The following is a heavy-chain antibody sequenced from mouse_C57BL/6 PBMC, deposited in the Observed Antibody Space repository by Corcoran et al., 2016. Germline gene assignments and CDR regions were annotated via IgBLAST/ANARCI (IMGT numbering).Heavy chain of an antibody. J-gene: IGHJ1*03. Sequence: QGFLRQTRAGLIKSRASVKLSSKATVYTITGYRIDWVKQRSGHGLEWIGEILRGSGSTNYNEKFKGKATLTEDTSSNTADMQLSSLTTEDSGIWYCSGRYGSSYNCSVDVWGTGTTVTVS. CDR3: SGRYGSSYNCSVDV. V-gene: IGHV1-9*01. D-gene: IGHD1-1*01. CDR1: VYTITGYR. CDR2: ILRGSGST.